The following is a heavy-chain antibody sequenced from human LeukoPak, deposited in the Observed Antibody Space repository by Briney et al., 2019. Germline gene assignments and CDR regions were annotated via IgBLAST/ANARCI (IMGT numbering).Heavy chain of an antibody. V-gene: IGHV3-48*03. CDR2: ISSSGSTI. D-gene: IGHD3-3*01. Sequence: GGSLRLSCAASGFTFSSYEINWLRQSPGKGLEWVSYISSSGSTIYYTDSVRGRFTISRDNAKNSLYMQINSLRAEDTAVYYCARDSTIFGVVIIPQYYYYGMDVWGQGTTVTVSS. CDR1: GFTFSSYE. CDR3: ARDSTIFGVVIIPQYYYYGMDV. J-gene: IGHJ6*02.